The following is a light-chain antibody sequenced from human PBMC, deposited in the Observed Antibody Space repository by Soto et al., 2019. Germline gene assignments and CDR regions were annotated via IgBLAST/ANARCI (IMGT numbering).Light chain of an antibody. CDR1: QSVTTN. V-gene: IGKV3-15*01. Sequence: EVVMTQAPSTLSVYPGERATLSCGASQSVTTNMAWYQQKPGQAPRLLIYGASTRATGIPARFSGSGSGTDFTLTISSLQSADFAVYYCQQYNNWPPWTFGQGTKVDI. CDR2: GAS. CDR3: QQYNNWPPWT. J-gene: IGKJ1*01.